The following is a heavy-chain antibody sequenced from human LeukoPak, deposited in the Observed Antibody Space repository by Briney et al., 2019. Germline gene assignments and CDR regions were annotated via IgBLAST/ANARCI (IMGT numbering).Heavy chain of an antibody. V-gene: IGHV4-34*01. CDR3: ARGNIAAAGPHRNYFDY. Sequence: SETLSLTCAVYGFSFSGYYWSWLRQPPGKGLEWVGEINHSGSTNYNPSLKSRLTISVDASKKQFSLKLSSVAAADTAVYYCARGNIAAAGPHRNYFDYWGQGTLATVSS. J-gene: IGHJ4*02. CDR1: GFSFSGYY. D-gene: IGHD6-13*01. CDR2: INHSGST.